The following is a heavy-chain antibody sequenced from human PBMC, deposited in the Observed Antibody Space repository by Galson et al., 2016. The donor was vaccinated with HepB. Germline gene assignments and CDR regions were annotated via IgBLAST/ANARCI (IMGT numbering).Heavy chain of an antibody. V-gene: IGHV4-59*11. CDR2: VYSSGRNNY. Sequence: TLSLTCSVSSGSISGHYWGWIRQPPGKGLEWIGYVYSSGRNNYNYNPSLKSRVTILVDMSTNQFSLTLTSVTAADTAVYYCARAVGRGTSWYDVWGRGTTVIVSS. J-gene: IGHJ6*02. D-gene: IGHD3-10*01. CDR1: SGSISGHY. CDR3: ARAVGRGTSWYDV.